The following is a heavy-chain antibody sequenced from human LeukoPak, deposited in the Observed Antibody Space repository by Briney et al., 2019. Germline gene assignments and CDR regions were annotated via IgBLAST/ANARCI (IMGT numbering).Heavy chain of an antibody. CDR2: INPNSGGT. CDR1: GYTFTGYY. CDR3: ARVRGVGKYYFDY. Sequence: ASVKVSCKASGYTFTGYYMRWVRQAPGQGLEWMGWINPNSGGTNYAQKFQGWVTMTRDTSISTAYMELSRLRSDDTAVYYCARVRGVGKYYFDYWGQGTLVTVSS. V-gene: IGHV1-2*04. D-gene: IGHD2-15*01. J-gene: IGHJ4*02.